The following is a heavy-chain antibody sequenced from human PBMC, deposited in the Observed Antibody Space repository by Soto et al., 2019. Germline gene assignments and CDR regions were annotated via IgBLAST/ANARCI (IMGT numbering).Heavy chain of an antibody. J-gene: IGHJ4*02. CDR3: AKYYYDFWSGYQTSPIFDD. Sequence: GGSLRLSCAASGFTFSSYAMSWVRQAPGKGLEWVSAISGSGGSTYYADSVKGRFTISRDNSKNTLYLQMNSLRAEDTAVYYCAKYYYDFWSGYQTSPIFDDWGQGTLVTVSS. CDR1: GFTFSSYA. CDR2: ISGSGGST. D-gene: IGHD3-3*01. V-gene: IGHV3-23*01.